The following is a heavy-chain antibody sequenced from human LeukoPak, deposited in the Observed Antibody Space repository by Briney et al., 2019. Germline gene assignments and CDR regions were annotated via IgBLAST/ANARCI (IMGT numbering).Heavy chain of an antibody. Sequence: GESLKISCKGSGYSFTSSWIGWVRQMPGKGLEWMGIVFPADSDTRYSPSFQGQVTFSADKSISTAYLQWSSLKASDSAMYSCARHGGAFDYWGQGTLVTVSS. CDR3: ARHGGAFDY. CDR1: GYSFTSSW. CDR2: VFPADSDT. J-gene: IGHJ4*02. D-gene: IGHD4-17*01. V-gene: IGHV5-51*01.